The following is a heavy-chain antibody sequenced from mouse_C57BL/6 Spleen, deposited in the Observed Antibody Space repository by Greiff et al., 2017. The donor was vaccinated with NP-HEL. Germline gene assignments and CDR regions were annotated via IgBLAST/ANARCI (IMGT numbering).Heavy chain of an antibody. V-gene: IGHV2-5*01. D-gene: IGHD1-1*01. CDR1: GFSLTSYG. Sequence: VQGVESGPGLVQPSQSLSITCTVSGFSLTSYGVHWVRQSPGKGLEWLGVIWRGGSTDYNAAFMSRLSITKDNSKSQVFFKMNSLQADDTAIYYCAKGESITTVVAGNFDVWGTGTTVTVSS. CDR2: IWRGGST. J-gene: IGHJ1*03. CDR3: AKGESITTVVAGNFDV.